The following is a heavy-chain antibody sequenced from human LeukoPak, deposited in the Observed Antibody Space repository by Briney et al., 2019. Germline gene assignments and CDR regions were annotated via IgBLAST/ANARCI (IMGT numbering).Heavy chain of an antibody. D-gene: IGHD3-9*01. CDR3: TSLYYDILTGSWYFDL. J-gene: IGHJ2*01. V-gene: IGHV3-49*04. Sequence: GGSLRLSCTASGFTFGDYAMSWVRQAPGKGLEWVGFIRSKAYGGTTEYAASVNGRLTISRDDSKSIAYLQMNSLKTEDTAMYYCTSLYYDILTGSWYFDLWGRGTLVTVSS. CDR1: GFTFGDYA. CDR2: IRSKAYGGTT.